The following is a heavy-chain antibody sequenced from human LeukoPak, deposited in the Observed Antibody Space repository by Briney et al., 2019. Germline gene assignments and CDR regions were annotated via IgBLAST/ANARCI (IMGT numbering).Heavy chain of an antibody. CDR1: GGSLSNYY. CDR2: IYESGST. J-gene: IGHJ4*02. D-gene: IGHD3-16*01. CDR3: ARGRIGGPKAPFDY. V-gene: IGHV4-59*01. Sequence: PSETLSLTCTVSGGSLSNYYWSWIRQPPGKGLEWIGHIYESGSTTYNPSLKSRVTISVDTSKKQFSLRLSSVTAADTAVYYCARGRIGGPKAPFDYWGQGTLVTVSS.